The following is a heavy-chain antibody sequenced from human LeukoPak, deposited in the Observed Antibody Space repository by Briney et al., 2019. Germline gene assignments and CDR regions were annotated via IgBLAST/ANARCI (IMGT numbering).Heavy chain of an antibody. J-gene: IGHJ4*02. Sequence: PGGSLRLSCAASGFTSSSYAMSWVRQAPGKGLEGVSAISGSGGSTYYADSVKGRFTISRDNSKNTLYLQMNSLRAEDTAVYSRAKDRGSYSSSPTGYWGQGTLVTVSS. V-gene: IGHV3-23*01. CDR1: GFTSSSYA. CDR2: ISGSGGST. CDR3: AKDRGSYSSSPTGY. D-gene: IGHD6-13*01.